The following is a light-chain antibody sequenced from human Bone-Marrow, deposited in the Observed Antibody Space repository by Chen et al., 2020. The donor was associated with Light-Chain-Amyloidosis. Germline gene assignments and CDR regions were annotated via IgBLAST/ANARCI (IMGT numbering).Light chain of an antibody. CDR1: DLPTKY. CDR3: QSADSSGTYEVI. CDR2: RDT. V-gene: IGLV3-25*03. J-gene: IGLJ2*01. Sequence: SYELTQPPSVSVSPGQTARITCSGDDLPTKYAYWYQQKPGQAPVLVIHRDTERPSGISERFSGSSSATTATLTISGVQADDEADYHCQSADSSGTYEVIFGGGTKLTVL.